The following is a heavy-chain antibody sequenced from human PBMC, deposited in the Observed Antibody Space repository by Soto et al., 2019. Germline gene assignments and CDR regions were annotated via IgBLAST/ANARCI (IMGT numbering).Heavy chain of an antibody. CDR3: AKDLFARYYYFWSGPLVPDM. CDR2: ISGSGGST. Sequence: GGSLRLSWAASGFTFSSYAMSWVRQAPGKGLEWVSAISGSGGSTYYADSVKGRFTISRDNSKNTLYLQMNSLRAEDTAVYYCAKDLFARYYYFWSGPLVPDMWCQGTMGTV. J-gene: IGHJ3*02. CDR1: GFTFSSYA. V-gene: IGHV3-23*01. D-gene: IGHD3-3*01.